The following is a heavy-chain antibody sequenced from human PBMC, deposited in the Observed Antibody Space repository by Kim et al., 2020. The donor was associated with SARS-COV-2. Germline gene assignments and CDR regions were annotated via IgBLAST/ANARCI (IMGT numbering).Heavy chain of an antibody. CDR3: ARWYYDSSGIIGGEYYYGMDV. V-gene: IGHV3-66*01. J-gene: IGHJ6*02. D-gene: IGHD3-22*01. Sequence: FTISRDNSKNTLYLQMNSLRAEDTAVYYCARWYYDSSGIIGGEYYYGMDVWGQGTTVTVSS.